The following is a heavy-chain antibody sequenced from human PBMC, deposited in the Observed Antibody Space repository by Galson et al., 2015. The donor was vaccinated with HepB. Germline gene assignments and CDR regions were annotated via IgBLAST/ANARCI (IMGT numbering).Heavy chain of an antibody. J-gene: IGHJ5*02. Sequence: SVKVSCKASGYTFTGYYMHWVRQAPGQGLEWMVWINTNSGGTDYAQKFQGRVTMTRDTSISTAYMGLSRLRSDDTAVYYCAREAPPVVPAAIGEDWFDPWGQGTLVTVSS. CDR1: GYTFTGYY. D-gene: IGHD2-2*02. CDR2: INTNSGGT. CDR3: AREAPPVVPAAIGEDWFDP. V-gene: IGHV1-2*02.